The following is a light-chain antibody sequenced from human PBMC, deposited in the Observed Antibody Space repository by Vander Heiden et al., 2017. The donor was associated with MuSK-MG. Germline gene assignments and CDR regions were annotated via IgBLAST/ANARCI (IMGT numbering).Light chain of an antibody. Sequence: DIQMTQSPSSLSASVGDRVTITCQASQDISNYLNWYQQKPGKAPKLLIYDASNLETGVPSRFSGSGSGTDFTFTISSLQPEDIATYYCQQDDNPGRITFGQGTRMEIK. CDR1: QDISNY. J-gene: IGKJ5*01. CDR3: QQDDNPGRIT. CDR2: DAS. V-gene: IGKV1-33*01.